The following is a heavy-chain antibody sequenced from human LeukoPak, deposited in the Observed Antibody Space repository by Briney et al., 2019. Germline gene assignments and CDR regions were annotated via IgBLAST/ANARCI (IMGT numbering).Heavy chain of an antibody. J-gene: IGHJ5*02. CDR2: IYTSGHT. D-gene: IGHD5-18*01. Sequence: SETLSLTCTVSGGSMSDHYWSWIRQSPGKGLEWIGYIYTSGHTDYNPSLKSRVTISVDTSKNQFFLKLRSVTAADTAVYYCGRRDTGMGRLDPWGQGILVRVSS. CDR1: GGSMSDHY. CDR3: GRRDTGMGRLDP. V-gene: IGHV4-4*09.